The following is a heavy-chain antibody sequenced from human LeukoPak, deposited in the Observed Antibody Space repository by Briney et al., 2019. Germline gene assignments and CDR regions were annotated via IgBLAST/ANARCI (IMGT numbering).Heavy chain of an antibody. J-gene: IGHJ6*03. CDR3: ARGPPVSVVVITQDYYYYMDV. CDR1: GGTFSSYY. V-gene: IGHV1-69*05. CDR2: VMPIFGTG. D-gene: IGHD3-22*01. Sequence: SVKVSCKASGGTFSSYYISWVRQAPGQRLEWRGGVMPIFGTGNYAQKFQGRVTITTDESTSTAYMELSSLRSEDTAVYYCARGPPVSVVVITQDYYYYMDVWGKGTTVTVSS.